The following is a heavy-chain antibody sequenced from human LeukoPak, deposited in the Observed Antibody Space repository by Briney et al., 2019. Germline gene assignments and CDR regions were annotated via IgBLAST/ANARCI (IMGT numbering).Heavy chain of an antibody. CDR2: INPNSGGT. D-gene: IGHD6-13*01. J-gene: IGHJ5*02. Sequence: ASVKVSCKASGYTFTGYYMHWVRQAPGQGLEWMGWINPNSGGTNYAQKFQGRVTMTRDTSTSTAYMELSRLRSDDTAVYYCARDSGGSSWYGRKDPWGQGTLVTVSS. V-gene: IGHV1-2*02. CDR3: ARDSGGSSWYGRKDP. CDR1: GYTFTGYY.